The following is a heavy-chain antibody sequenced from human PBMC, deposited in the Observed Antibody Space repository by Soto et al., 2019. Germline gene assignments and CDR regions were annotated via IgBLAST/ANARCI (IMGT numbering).Heavy chain of an antibody. CDR3: ARPVRDRYSGSYSDAFDI. D-gene: IGHD1-26*01. V-gene: IGHV5-51*01. CDR1: GYSFTSYW. J-gene: IGHJ3*02. CDR2: IYPGDSDT. Sequence: GESLKISCKGSGYSFTSYWIGWVRQMPGKGLEWMGIIYPGDSDTRYSPSFQGQVTISADKSISTAYLQWSSLKASDTAMYYCARPVRDRYSGSYSDAFDIWGQGTMVTVSS.